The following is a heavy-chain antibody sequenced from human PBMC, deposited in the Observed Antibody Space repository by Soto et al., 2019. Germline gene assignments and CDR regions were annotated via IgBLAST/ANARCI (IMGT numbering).Heavy chain of an antibody. Sequence: SETLSLTCTFSVVSISSGGYYCSWIRQHPWKGLEWIGYIYYSGSTYYNPSLKSRVTISVDTSKNQFSLKLSSVTAADTAVYYCARGYGSGSHDAFDIWGQGTMVNVS. V-gene: IGHV4-31*03. D-gene: IGHD3-10*01. CDR2: IYYSGST. J-gene: IGHJ3*02. CDR1: VVSISSGGYY. CDR3: ARGYGSGSHDAFDI.